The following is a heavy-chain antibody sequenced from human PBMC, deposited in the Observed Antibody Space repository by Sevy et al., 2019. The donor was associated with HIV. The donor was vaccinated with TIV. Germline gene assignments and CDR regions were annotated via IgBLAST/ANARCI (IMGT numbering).Heavy chain of an antibody. V-gene: IGHV1-2*02. Sequence: ASVKVSCKASGYTFTDYYLHWVRQAPGQGLEWMGWIKPNSGGTKYAQSFQDRVTMTRDTSISTAYMELSSLRSDDTAVYYCARAPGGYCSAGSCPWFNPWGQGTLVTVSS. CDR3: ARAPGGYCSAGSCPWFNP. CDR2: IKPNSGGT. J-gene: IGHJ5*02. CDR1: GYTFTDYY. D-gene: IGHD2-15*01.